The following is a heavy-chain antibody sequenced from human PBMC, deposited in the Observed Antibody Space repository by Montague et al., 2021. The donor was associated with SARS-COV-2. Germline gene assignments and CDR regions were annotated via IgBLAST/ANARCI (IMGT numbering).Heavy chain of an antibody. D-gene: IGHD1-26*01. CDR3: TRGGTYPHYFFDS. V-gene: IGHV3-64*02. J-gene: IGHJ4*02. CDR2: ISTIGGSR. Sequence: SLRLSCAASGFRFSHYAMHWVRQAPGKGLEYVSGISTIGGSRYYTDSVXGIFTISRDNSKNMVFLQMDSLRSEDMAVYYCTRGGTYPHYFFDSWGQGALVTVSS. CDR1: GFRFSHYA.